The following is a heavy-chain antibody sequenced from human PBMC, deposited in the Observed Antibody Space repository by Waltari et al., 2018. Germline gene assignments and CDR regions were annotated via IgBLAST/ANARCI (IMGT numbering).Heavy chain of an antibody. CDR2: IYSGGNT. Sequence: EVQLVESGGGLIQPGGSPRLSCAASGFTVSSTYMSWVRQAPGKGLEWVSVIYSGGNTYYADSVKGRFTISRDNSKNTLYLQMNSLRADDTAVYYCARDPGGRYYFDYWGQGSLVTVSS. D-gene: IGHD1-26*01. V-gene: IGHV3-53*01. J-gene: IGHJ4*02. CDR3: ARDPGGRYYFDY. CDR1: GFTVSSTY.